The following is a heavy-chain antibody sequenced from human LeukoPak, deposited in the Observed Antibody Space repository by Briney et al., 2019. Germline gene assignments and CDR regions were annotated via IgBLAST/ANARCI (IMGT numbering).Heavy chain of an antibody. V-gene: IGHV4-39*07. CDR1: GGSIRRSRYY. D-gene: IGHD2-2*01. Sequence: SETLSLTCTVSGGSIRRSRYYWGWIRQPPGKGLEWIGSINYSGSTYYNPSLKSRVTVSVDTTEKQFSLKLSSVAAADPAVYFCVRTRLSDHIVPAAERADDACDMWGQGTMVTVSS. CDR3: VRTRLSDHIVPAAERADDACDM. CDR2: INYSGST. J-gene: IGHJ3*02.